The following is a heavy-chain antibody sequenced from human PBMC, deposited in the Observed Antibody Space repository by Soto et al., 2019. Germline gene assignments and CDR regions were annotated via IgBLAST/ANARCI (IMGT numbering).Heavy chain of an antibody. CDR1: GYTFNGNY. J-gene: IGHJ6*02. D-gene: IGHD2-2*01. V-gene: IGHV1-2*02. CDR2: INPKSGGT. Sequence: ASVKFSCKASGYTFNGNYLHWVRQAPGQRLEWMGWINPKSGGTNYAQKFQGRVTMTRDTSLSTAYMELSRLRSDDTAVYYCARGERGVPTAAYFYGMDVWGQGTTVTVSS. CDR3: ARGERGVPTAAYFYGMDV.